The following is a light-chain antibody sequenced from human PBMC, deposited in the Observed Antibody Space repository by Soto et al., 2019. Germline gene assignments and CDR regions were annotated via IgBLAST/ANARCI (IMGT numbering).Light chain of an antibody. CDR1: NSDFGIYDL. V-gene: IGLV2-23*03. J-gene: IGLJ2*01. Sequence: QSALTQPASVSGSPGQSITISCTATNSDFGIYDLVSWYQQHPGKAPKVIIFEGNKRPSGVSNRFSASTSGNTASLTISGLQAEDEADYHCCSYAGNRTFVFGGGTKLTVL. CDR3: CSYAGNRTFV. CDR2: EGN.